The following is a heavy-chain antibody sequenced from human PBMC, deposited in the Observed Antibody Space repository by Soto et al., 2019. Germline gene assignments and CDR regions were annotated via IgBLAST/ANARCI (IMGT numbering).Heavy chain of an antibody. Sequence: GASVKVSCKASGYTFTGYYMHWVRQAPGQGLEWLGWINPNSGGTNYAQKFQGWVTMTRDTSISTAYMELSRLRSDDTAVYYCARDLGILTGYPYYYYYGMDVWGQGTTVTVSS. V-gene: IGHV1-2*04. D-gene: IGHD3-9*01. CDR3: ARDLGILTGYPYYYYYGMDV. J-gene: IGHJ6*02. CDR2: INPNSGGT. CDR1: GYTFTGYY.